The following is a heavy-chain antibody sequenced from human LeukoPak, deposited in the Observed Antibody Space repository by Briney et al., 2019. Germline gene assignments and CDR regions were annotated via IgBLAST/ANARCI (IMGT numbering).Heavy chain of an antibody. D-gene: IGHD6-19*01. J-gene: IGHJ4*02. CDR1: GFTVSGNF. V-gene: IGHV3-53*01. Sequence: GGSLRLSCAASGFTVSGNFMSWVRQAPGKGLEWVSVIYSGGDTYYADSVRGRFNISRDNSRNTVYLQMNSLRAEDTAVYFCARGTLGAWGWWGQGTLVTVSS. CDR3: ARGTLGAWGW. CDR2: IYSGGDT.